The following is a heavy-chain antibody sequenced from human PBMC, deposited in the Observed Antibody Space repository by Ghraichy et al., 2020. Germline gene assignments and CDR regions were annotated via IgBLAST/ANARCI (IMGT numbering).Heavy chain of an antibody. V-gene: IGHV3-48*02. J-gene: IGHJ3*02. CDR1: GFTFSSYS. D-gene: IGHD1-14*01. CDR3: ARGSSTTDAFDT. Sequence: GESLNISCAASGFTFSSYSMNWVRQAPGKGLEWVSYIIDRSRIHYADSVKGRFTISRDNVRKSLYLQMKSLRDEDTAVYYCARGSSTTDAFDTWGQGTMVTVSS. CDR2: IIDRSRI.